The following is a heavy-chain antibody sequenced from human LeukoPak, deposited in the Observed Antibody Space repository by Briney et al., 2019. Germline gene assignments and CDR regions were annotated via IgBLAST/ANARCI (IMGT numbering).Heavy chain of an antibody. J-gene: IGHJ4*02. CDR2: INHSGST. Sequence: PSETLSLTCAVYGGSFSGYYWSWIRQPPGKGLGWIGEINHSGSTNYNPSLKSRVTISVDTSKNQFSLKLSSVTAADTAVYYCARGRGYSYGFFFDYWGQGTLVTVSS. V-gene: IGHV4-34*01. CDR3: ARGRGYSYGFFFDY. D-gene: IGHD5-18*01. CDR1: GGSFSGYY.